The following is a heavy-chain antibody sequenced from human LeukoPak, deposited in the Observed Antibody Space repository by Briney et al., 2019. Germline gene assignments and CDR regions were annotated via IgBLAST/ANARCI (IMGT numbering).Heavy chain of an antibody. CDR1: GFNFTISW. J-gene: IGHJ6*02. CDR2: INQDGSEK. V-gene: IGHV3-7*01. Sequence: PGGSLRLSCIASGFNFTISWMSWVRQAPGKGLEWVASINQDGSEKYYMDSVKGRFTISRDNAKNSLSLQINSLRAEDTAVYHCLFGMDVWGQGTTVTVSS. CDR3: LFGMDV.